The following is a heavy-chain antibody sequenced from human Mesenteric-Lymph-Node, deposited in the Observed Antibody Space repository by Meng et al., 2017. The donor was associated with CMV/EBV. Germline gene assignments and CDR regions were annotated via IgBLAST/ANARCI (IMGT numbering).Heavy chain of an antibody. CDR1: GFSFSRFA. D-gene: IGHD5-12*01. CDR2: ISSNSGIT. CDR3: AKAGRGYSGYEDIDH. J-gene: IGHJ4*02. V-gene: IGHV3-23*01. Sequence: SGFSFSRFAMSWVRQAPGKGLEWVSDISSNSGITNFADSVNGRFTISRDNSKNTVYLQMDSLGAEDTAVYFCAKAGRGYSGYEDIDHWGQGTLVTVSS.